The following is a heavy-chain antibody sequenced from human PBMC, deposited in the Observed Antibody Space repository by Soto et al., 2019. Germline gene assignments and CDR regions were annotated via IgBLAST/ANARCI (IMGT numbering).Heavy chain of an antibody. J-gene: IGHJ4*02. Sequence: PGWSLRLSCAASGFTFSSYEMNWVRQAPGKGLEWVSYISSSGSTIYYADSVKGRFTISXXXAXXXXXLXXNXXRAEDTAVYYCARVSYSTLDYWGQGTLVTVSS. V-gene: IGHV3-48*03. D-gene: IGHD2-2*01. CDR3: ARVSYSTLDY. CDR2: ISSSGSTI. CDR1: GFTFSSYE.